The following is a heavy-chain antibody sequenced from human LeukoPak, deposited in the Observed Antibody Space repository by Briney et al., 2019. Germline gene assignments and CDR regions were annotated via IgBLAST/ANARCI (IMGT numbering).Heavy chain of an antibody. CDR3: ARDRGYYYDSSGTFDY. V-gene: IGHV1-18*01. CDR1: GYTFTSYG. D-gene: IGHD3-22*01. Sequence: GASVKVSCKASGYTFTSYGISWVRHAPGQGLEWMGWISAYNGNTNYAQRLQGRVTMTTDTSTSTAYMELRSLRSDDTDVYYCARDRGYYYDSSGTFDYWGQGTLVTVSS. J-gene: IGHJ4*02. CDR2: ISAYNGNT.